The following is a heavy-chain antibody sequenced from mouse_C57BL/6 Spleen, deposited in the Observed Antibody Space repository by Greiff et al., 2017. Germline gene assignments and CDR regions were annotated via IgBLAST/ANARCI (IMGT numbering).Heavy chain of an antibody. CDR1: GFSLTSYG. J-gene: IGHJ4*01. D-gene: IGHD2-4*01. CDR3: ARKYYDYLYAMDY. Sequence: QVQLKQSGPGLVQPSQSLSITCTVSGFSLTSYGVHWVRQSPGTGLEWLGVIWSGGSTDYNAAFISRLSISKDNSKSQVFFKMNSLQADDTARYYCARKYYDYLYAMDYWGQGTSVTVSS. CDR2: IWSGGST. V-gene: IGHV2-2*01.